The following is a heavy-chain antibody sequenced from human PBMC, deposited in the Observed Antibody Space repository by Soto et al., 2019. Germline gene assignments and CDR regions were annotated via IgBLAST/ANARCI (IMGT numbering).Heavy chain of an antibody. V-gene: IGHV3-53*01. CDR1: GCTVSSNY. Sequence: EVQLVESGGGLIQPGGSLRLSCAASGCTVSSNYMTWVRQAPGKGLEWVSIIFAGGNTYYADSVKGRFTISRDNSKNTMYLQMCGLRAEDTAVYFCARTPSPSSPFVYWGQGTLVTVPS. CDR2: IFAGGNT. J-gene: IGHJ4*02. CDR3: ARTPSPSSPFVY. D-gene: IGHD6-13*01.